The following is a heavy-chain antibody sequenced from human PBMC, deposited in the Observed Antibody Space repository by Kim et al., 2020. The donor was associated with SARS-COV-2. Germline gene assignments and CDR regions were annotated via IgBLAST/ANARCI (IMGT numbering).Heavy chain of an antibody. Sequence: GGSLRLSCAASGFTFGGSAIHWVRRASGKGLEWVGRATSKAYSYATEYVASVKGRFTISRDDSKNTAYLQMNGLKTEDTAVYYCNSRYCSGGNCQDYWG. V-gene: IGHV3-73*01. CDR1: GFTFGGSA. CDR3: NSRYCSGGNCQDY. D-gene: IGHD2-15*01. J-gene: IGHJ4*01. CDR2: ATSKAYSYAT.